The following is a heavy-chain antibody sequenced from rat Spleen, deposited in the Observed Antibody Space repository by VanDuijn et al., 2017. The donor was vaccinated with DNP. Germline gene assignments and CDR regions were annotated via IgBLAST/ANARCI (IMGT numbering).Heavy chain of an antibody. CDR1: GFTFSDYA. J-gene: IGHJ1*01. Sequence: EVQLVESGGGLVQPGNSLKLSCAASGFTFSDYAMAWVRQYPKKGLEWVATISISGGRTYYPDSVQGRFTISRDNVRSSLYLQMTSLQSEDTATYYCXXXPGXXYGXXXYFXXXGPGTXXXVSS. CDR3: XXXPGXXYGXXXYFXX. CDR2: ISISGGRT. D-gene: IGHD1-11*01. V-gene: IGHV5S23*01.